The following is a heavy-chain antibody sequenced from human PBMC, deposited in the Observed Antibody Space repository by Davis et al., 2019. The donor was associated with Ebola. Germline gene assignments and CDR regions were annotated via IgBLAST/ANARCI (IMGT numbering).Heavy chain of an antibody. J-gene: IGHJ3*02. V-gene: IGHV3-7*01. CDR3: ARGRRLLADAFHI. Sequence: GGSLRLSCAASGFTFSSYWMSWVRQAPGKGLEWVANIKQDGSEKYYVDSVKGRFTISRDNAKNSLTLQMNSLGAEDTAVYYCARGRRLLADAFHIWGQGTMVTASS. CDR1: GFTFSSYW. CDR2: IKQDGSEK. D-gene: IGHD2-8*02.